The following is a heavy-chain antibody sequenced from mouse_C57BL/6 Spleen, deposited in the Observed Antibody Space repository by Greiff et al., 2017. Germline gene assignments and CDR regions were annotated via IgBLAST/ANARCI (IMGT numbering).Heavy chain of an antibody. CDR1: GYTFTSYW. CDR3: ARQNWDGFAY. J-gene: IGHJ3*01. CDR2: IDPSDSYT. Sequence: QVQLQQSGAELVMPGASVKLSCKASGYTFTSYWMHWVKQRPGQGLEWIGEIDPSDSYTNYNQKFKGKSTLTVDKSSSTAYMQLSSLTSEDSSVYYCARQNWDGFAYWGQGTLVTVSA. V-gene: IGHV1-69*01. D-gene: IGHD4-1*01.